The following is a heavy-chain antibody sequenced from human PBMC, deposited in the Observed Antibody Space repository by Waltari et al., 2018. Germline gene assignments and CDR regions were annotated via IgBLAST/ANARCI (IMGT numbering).Heavy chain of an antibody. CDR3: ARDPSSAAGEGEVDY. V-gene: IGHV4-61*02. J-gene: IGHJ4*02. D-gene: IGHD6-13*01. Sequence: QVQLQESGPGLVKPSQTLSLPCTVSGGSISSGRYYWSWIRQPAGKGLEWIGRIYTSGSTNYNPSRKSRVTISVDTSKNQFSLKLSSVTAADTAVYYGARDPSSAAGEGEVDYWGQGTLVTISS. CDR1: GGSISSGRYY. CDR2: IYTSGST.